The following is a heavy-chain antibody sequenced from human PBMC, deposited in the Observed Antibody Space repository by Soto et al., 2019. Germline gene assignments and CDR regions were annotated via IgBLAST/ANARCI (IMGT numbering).Heavy chain of an antibody. CDR3: ARLGSSSSRWFDP. CDR2: IDPSDSYT. CDR1: GYSFTSCW. Sequence: PGESLKISCKGSGYSFTSCWISWVRQMPGKGLEWMGRIDPSDSYTNYSPSFQGHVTISADKSISTAYLQWSSLKASDTAMYYCARLGSSSSRWFDPWGQGTLVTVSS. D-gene: IGHD6-6*01. V-gene: IGHV5-10-1*01. J-gene: IGHJ5*02.